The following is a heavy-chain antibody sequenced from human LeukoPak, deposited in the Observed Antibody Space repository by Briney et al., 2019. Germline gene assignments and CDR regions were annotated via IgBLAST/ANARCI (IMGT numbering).Heavy chain of an antibody. CDR3: ARDHSSSCQLLDY. J-gene: IGHJ4*02. V-gene: IGHV1-2*02. D-gene: IGHD6-13*01. Sequence: ASVKVSCKASGYTFSDYYMHWVRQAPGQGLEWMGWINPDSGGTKYAQKFQGRITMTTDTSTSTANMELRSLRSDDTAVYYCARDHSSSCQLLDYWGQGTLVTISS. CDR1: GYTFSDYY. CDR2: INPDSGGT.